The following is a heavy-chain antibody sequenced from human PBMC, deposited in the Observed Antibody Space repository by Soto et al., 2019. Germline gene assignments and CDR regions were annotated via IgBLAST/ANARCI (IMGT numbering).Heavy chain of an antibody. D-gene: IGHD2-15*01. CDR3: ARAGGSCSGRSCTHKYFYGMDV. CDR1: GFTFSRFW. J-gene: IGHJ6*02. CDR2: INSDGSST. Sequence: EVQLVESGGGLVQRGGSLRVSCAASGFTFSRFWMHWVRQAPGMGLVWVSRINSDGSSTNYADSVKGRFTISRDNAKNTLYLQMNSLRVEDTALYYCARAGGSCSGRSCTHKYFYGMDVWGQGTTVTVSS. V-gene: IGHV3-74*01.